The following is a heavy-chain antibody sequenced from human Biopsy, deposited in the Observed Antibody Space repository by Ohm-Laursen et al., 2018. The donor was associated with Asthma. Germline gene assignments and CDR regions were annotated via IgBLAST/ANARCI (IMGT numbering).Heavy chain of an antibody. Sequence: ASVKVSCKTSGYTFTAYYMHWVRQAPGQGLEWMGRINPKSGGTDYAQNFQGRVTMTTDTSIRTAYMELNRLISDDTAVYYCARGYSGSDRIVYYYSGLEVWGQGTTVTVSS. J-gene: IGHJ6*02. CDR3: ARGYSGSDRIVYYYSGLEV. V-gene: IGHV1-2*06. CDR2: INPKSGGT. D-gene: IGHD5-12*01. CDR1: GYTFTAYY.